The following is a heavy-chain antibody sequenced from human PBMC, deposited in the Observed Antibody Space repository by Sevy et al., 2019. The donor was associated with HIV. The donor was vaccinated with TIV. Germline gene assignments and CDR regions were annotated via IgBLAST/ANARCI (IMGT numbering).Heavy chain of an antibody. Sequence: GGSLRLSCVASEFSFKSYWMSWVRQAPGKGLEWVANINQEGKEKHYVGSVKGRFTISRDNGKNSMYLQMNSLRVEDTALYYCARDCSSTSCLWGLDVWGQGTSVTVSS. CDR3: ARDCSSTSCLWGLDV. CDR2: INQEGKEK. CDR1: EFSFKSYW. J-gene: IGHJ6*02. D-gene: IGHD2-2*01. V-gene: IGHV3-7*03.